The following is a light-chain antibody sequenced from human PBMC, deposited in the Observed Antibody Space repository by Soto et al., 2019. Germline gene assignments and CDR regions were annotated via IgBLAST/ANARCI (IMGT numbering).Light chain of an antibody. Sequence: DIQMTQSPSTLSASVGDRVTITCRASQSISVWLAWYQQKPGKAPKLLIYDAPNLESGVPSRFSGSRSGTDFTLTISSLQPDDFATYYCQQYKSYPYTFGQGTKLEIK. CDR1: QSISVW. V-gene: IGKV1-5*01. J-gene: IGKJ2*01. CDR2: DAP. CDR3: QQYKSYPYT.